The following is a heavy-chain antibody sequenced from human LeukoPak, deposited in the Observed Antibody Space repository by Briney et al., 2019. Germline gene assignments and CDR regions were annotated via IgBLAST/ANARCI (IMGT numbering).Heavy chain of an antibody. V-gene: IGHV3-23*01. CDR2: ISGSGGST. CDR3: AKSFNYDILTGYYYYFDY. D-gene: IGHD3-9*01. J-gene: IGHJ4*02. CDR1: GFTFSSYA. Sequence: LSGRSLRLSCAASGFTFSSYAMSWVRQAPGKGLEWVSAISGSGGSTYYADSVKGRFTISRDNSKNTLYLQMNSLRAEDTAVYYCAKSFNYDILTGYYYYFDYWGQGTLVTVSS.